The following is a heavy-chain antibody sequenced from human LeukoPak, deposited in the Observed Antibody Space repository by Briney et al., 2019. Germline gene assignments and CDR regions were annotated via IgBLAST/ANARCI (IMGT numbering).Heavy chain of an antibody. D-gene: IGHD3-10*01. V-gene: IGHV3-11*04. CDR2: ISSSGSTI. J-gene: IGHJ6*02. Sequence: PGGSLRLSCAASGFTFSDYYMSWIRQAPGKGLEWVSYISSSGSTIYYADSVKGRFTISRDNSKNTLYLQMNSLRAEDTAVYYCARDLLTMVREPYGMDVWGQGTTVTVSS. CDR1: GFTFSDYY. CDR3: ARDLLTMVREPYGMDV.